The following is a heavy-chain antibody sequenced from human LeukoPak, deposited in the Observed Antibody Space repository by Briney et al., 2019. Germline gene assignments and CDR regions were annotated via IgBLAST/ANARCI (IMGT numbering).Heavy chain of an antibody. Sequence: PSETLSLTCTVSGGSISSYYWSWIRLPPGKGLEWIGYLSKSGNTNYSPSLKSRVTIFGDTSKNQFFLKLSSVTAADTAVYYCARDVRRGYYYYGMDVWGQGTTVTVSS. CDR1: GGSISSYY. V-gene: IGHV4-59*01. J-gene: IGHJ6*02. CDR3: ARDVRRGYYYYGMDV. D-gene: IGHD3-10*01. CDR2: LSKSGNT.